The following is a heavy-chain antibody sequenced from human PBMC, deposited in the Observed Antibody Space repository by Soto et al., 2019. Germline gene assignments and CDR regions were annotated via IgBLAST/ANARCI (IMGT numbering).Heavy chain of an antibody. J-gene: IGHJ6*03. D-gene: IGHD5-12*01. CDR2: IIPILGIA. V-gene: IGHV1-69*04. CDR1: GGTFSSYT. CDR3: ARDLGRDIVATIDNYYYMDV. Sequence: EASVKVSCKASGGTFSSYTISWVRQAPGQGLEWMGRIIPILGIANYAQKFQGRVTITADKSTSTAYMELSSLRSEDTAVYYCARDLGRDIVATIDNYYYMDVWGKGTTVTVSS.